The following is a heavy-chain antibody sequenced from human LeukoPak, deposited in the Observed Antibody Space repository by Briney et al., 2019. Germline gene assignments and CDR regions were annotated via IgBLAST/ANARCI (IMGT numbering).Heavy chain of an antibody. CDR2: IKEDGSDK. V-gene: IGHV3-7*04. D-gene: IGHD1-1*01. J-gene: IGHJ4*02. CDR1: GFTFSTYW. CDR3: ARGVPTGVDYFDY. Sequence: GGSLRLSCVASGFTFSTYWMTWVRQAPGKGLEWVANIKEDGSDKYYVDSVKGRFIISRDNSKNSLYLQMNSLRAEDTALYYCARGVPTGVDYFDYWGQGILVTVSS.